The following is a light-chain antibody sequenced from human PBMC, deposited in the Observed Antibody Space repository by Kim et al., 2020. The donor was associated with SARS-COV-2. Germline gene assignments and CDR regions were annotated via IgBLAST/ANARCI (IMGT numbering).Light chain of an antibody. Sequence: SLSPGNRPTLSCGPSQSLSIYLAWYQQNPGQAPRLLIFDASNRAACIPAMFSRSGSGTDFTLPISRLVPKDFAVYFCHQRSNWRDIFGQGTKLEI. J-gene: IGKJ2*01. CDR3: HQRSNWRDI. CDR2: DAS. V-gene: IGKV3-11*01. CDR1: QSLSIY.